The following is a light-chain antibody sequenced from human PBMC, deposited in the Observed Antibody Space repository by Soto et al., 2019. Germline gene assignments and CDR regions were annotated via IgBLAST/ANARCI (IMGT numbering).Light chain of an antibody. CDR1: QDLTATY. CDR3: QQYNNLPYT. Sequence: EIVLTQSPGTLSLSPGERATLSCRASQDLTATYLAWFQQKPGQAPRLLISGASNRATGVSERFSGSGSGTAFTLTISSLEPEDFAVYYCQQYNNLPYTFGQGNKLEIK. V-gene: IGKV3-20*01. J-gene: IGKJ2*01. CDR2: GAS.